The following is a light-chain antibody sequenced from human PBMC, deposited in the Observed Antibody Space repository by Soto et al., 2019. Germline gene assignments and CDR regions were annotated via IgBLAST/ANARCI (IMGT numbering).Light chain of an antibody. J-gene: IGKJ5*01. CDR1: QGIRNW. CDR2: GAS. V-gene: IGKV1-12*01. CDR3: QQTDSSPLT. Sequence: DILLTQSPSSVSASVGDTVTITCRASQGIRNWLTWYQQKPGKAPKLLIYGASSLQSGVPSRFSGSGSGTDFPLTIRTLQPEDFATYYCQQTDSSPLTFGQGTRLEIK.